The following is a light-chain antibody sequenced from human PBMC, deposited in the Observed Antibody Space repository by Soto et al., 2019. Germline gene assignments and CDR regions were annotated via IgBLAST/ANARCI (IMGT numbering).Light chain of an antibody. CDR3: SSYTSSSTLDV. Sequence: QSVLTQPASVSGSPGQSITISCTGTSSDVGGYNYVSWYQQHPGKAPKLMIYDVSIRPSGVSNRFSGSKSGNTASLTISGLQAEDEAAYYCSSYTSSSTLDVFGTGTKLTVL. J-gene: IGLJ1*01. CDR1: SSDVGGYNY. V-gene: IGLV2-14*01. CDR2: DVS.